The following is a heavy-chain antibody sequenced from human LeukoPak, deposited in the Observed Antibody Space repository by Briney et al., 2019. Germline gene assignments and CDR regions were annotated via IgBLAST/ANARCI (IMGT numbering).Heavy chain of an antibody. V-gene: IGHV5-51*01. Sequence: PGESLQISCQGSGYSFTNYWIAWVRQMPGKGLEWMGIIYPGDSDTRYSPSFQGQVTISADKSNSTAYLQWSSLKASDTAMYYCARRGESIPVLSPWGQGTLVTVSS. CDR1: GYSFTNYW. J-gene: IGHJ5*02. CDR3: ARRGESIPVLSP. D-gene: IGHD6-6*01. CDR2: IYPGDSDT.